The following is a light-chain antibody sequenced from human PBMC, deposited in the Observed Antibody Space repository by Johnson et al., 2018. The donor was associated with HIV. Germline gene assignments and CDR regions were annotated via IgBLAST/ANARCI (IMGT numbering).Light chain of an antibody. Sequence: QLVLTQPPSVSAAPGQKVTISCSGSNSNIGNNYVSWYQQLPGTAPKLLIYENNKRPSGIPDRFSGSKSGTSATLGIAGLQTGDEADYYCGTWDNSLSTGAVFGPGTKVTVL. J-gene: IGLJ1*01. CDR1: NSNIGNNY. V-gene: IGLV1-51*02. CDR2: ENN. CDR3: GTWDNSLSTGAV.